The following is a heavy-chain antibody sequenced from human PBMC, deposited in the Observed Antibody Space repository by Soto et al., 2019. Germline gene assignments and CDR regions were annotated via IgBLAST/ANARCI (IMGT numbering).Heavy chain of an antibody. V-gene: IGHV4-59*12. CDR3: ARLDYYYYLDA. CDR2: IHYSGST. J-gene: IGHJ6*03. Sequence: QGQLQESGPGLVRPSETLSLTCTVSGASITSYYWSWIRQSSGKGLEWIGYIHYSGSTNYNPSLGSRVTMSIDTPESQFSLRLRSVTAADTAVYYCARLDYYYYLDAWGKGTAVTVSS. CDR1: GASITSYY.